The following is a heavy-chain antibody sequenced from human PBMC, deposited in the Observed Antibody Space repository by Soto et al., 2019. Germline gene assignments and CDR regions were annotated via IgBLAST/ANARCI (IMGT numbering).Heavy chain of an antibody. CDR2: IKQDGSEK. D-gene: IGHD4-17*01. Sequence: EVQLVDSGGGLVQPGGSLRLSCAASGFTFSNYWMSWVRQAPGEGLEWVAKIKQDGSEKYYVDSVKGRFTISRDNAKNSLYLQMNSLRAEDTAVYYCARATSYGDYGGVFDYWGQGTLVTVSS. CDR1: GFTFSNYW. CDR3: ARATSYGDYGGVFDY. J-gene: IGHJ4*02. V-gene: IGHV3-7*01.